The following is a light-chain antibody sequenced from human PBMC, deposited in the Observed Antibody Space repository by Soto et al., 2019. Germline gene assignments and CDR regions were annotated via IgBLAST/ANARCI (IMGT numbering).Light chain of an antibody. V-gene: IGKV1-39*01. J-gene: IGKJ3*01. CDR3: QQSYSTPFT. CDR2: AAS. CDR1: QSISNY. Sequence: DIQMTQSPSSLSASVGVSVTITCRASQSISNYLNWYQQKPGKAPKLLVYAASSLQSGVPSRFSGSGSGTDFTLTISSLQPEDFATYYCQQSYSTPFTFGPGTKVDIK.